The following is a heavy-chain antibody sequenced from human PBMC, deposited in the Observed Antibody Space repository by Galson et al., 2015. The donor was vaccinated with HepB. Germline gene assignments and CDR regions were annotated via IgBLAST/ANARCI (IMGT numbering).Heavy chain of an antibody. CDR2: ISGSGGST. CDR1: GFTFSSYA. J-gene: IGHJ4*02. D-gene: IGHD3-3*01. V-gene: IGHV3-23*01. Sequence: SLRLSCAASGFTFSSYAMSWVRQAPGKGLEWVSAISGSGGSTYYADSVKGRFTISRDNSKNTLYLQMNSLRAKDTAVYYCAKSGFFYDFWSGPGGFDYWGQGTLVTVSS. CDR3: AKSGFFYDFWSGPGGFDY.